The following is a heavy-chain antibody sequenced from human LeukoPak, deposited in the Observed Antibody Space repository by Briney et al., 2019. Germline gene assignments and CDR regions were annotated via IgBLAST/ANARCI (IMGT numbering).Heavy chain of an antibody. J-gene: IGHJ3*02. CDR3: ARDEYNWNVDAFDI. D-gene: IGHD1-20*01. CDR1: GFTFSTYA. Sequence: GGSLRLSCAASGFTFSTYAMNWVRQAPGKGLEWVSYIRSSGSTIYYADSVKGRFTISRDNAKNSLYLQMNSLRAEDTAVYYCARDEYNWNVDAFDIWGQGTVVTVSS. CDR2: IRSSGSTI. V-gene: IGHV3-48*04.